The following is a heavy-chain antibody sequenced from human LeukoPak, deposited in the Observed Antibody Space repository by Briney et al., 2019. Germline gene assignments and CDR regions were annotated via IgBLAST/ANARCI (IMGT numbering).Heavy chain of an antibody. D-gene: IGHD1-26*01. CDR3: AKDQRTIDYSGSYYSV. J-gene: IGHJ3*01. Sequence: PGGSLRLSCAASGFTLSSYAMSWVRQAPGKGLEWVSAISGSGGSTYYADSAKGRFTISRDNSKNTLYLQMNSLRAEDTAVYYCAKDQRTIDYSGSYYSVWGQGTMVTVSS. CDR2: ISGSGGST. CDR1: GFTLSSYA. V-gene: IGHV3-23*01.